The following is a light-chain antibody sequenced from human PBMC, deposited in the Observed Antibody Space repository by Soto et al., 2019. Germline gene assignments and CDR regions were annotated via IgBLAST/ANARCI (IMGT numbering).Light chain of an antibody. Sequence: EIVMTQSPATLSVSPGERATLSCRASQSVSSNLAWYQQKPGQAPRLLIYGASTRATGFPDRFSGSGSGTDLTLTISSLQSEDFAVYYCQQYNNWPRTFGQGTKVEIK. V-gene: IGKV3-15*01. CDR1: QSVSSN. J-gene: IGKJ1*01. CDR2: GAS. CDR3: QQYNNWPRT.